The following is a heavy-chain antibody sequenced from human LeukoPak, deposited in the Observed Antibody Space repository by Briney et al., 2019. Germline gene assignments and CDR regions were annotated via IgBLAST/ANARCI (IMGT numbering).Heavy chain of an antibody. J-gene: IGHJ4*02. D-gene: IGHD6-13*01. V-gene: IGHV1-2*02. CDR3: ARDSDIADSSSWYYFDY. Sequence: ASVKVSCKASGYTFTGYYMHWVRQAPGQGLEWMGWINPNSGGTKYAQMFQGRVTMTKDTSISTAYMELSRLRSDDTAVYYCARDSDIADSSSWYYFDYWGQGTLVTVSS. CDR1: GYTFTGYY. CDR2: INPNSGGT.